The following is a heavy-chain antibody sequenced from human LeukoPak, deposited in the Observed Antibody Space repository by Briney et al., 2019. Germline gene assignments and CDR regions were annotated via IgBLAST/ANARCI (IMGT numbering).Heavy chain of an antibody. J-gene: IGHJ4*02. CDR1: GFTFSSYA. V-gene: IGHV3-23*01. CDR3: AKGYTSGWPYYFDY. CDR2: ISGSGGTT. D-gene: IGHD6-19*01. Sequence: GGSLRLSCAASGFTFSSYAMSWVRQAPGKGLDWVSTISGSGGTTYYADSVKGRFTISRDSSKNTLYLQMNSLRAEDTAVYHCAKGYTSGWPYYFDYWGQGTLVTVSS.